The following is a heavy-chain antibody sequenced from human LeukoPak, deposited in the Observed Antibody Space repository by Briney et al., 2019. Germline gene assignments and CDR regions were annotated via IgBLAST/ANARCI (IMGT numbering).Heavy chain of an antibody. D-gene: IGHD6-13*01. CDR3: ARHGASSHDS. Sequence: GGSPRLSCAASGFTFSSYAMSWVRQAPGKGLEWVSAISGSGAVTHYADSVKGRFTISRDDSKNTLYLQMNSLRAEDTAVYYCARHGASSHDSWGQGTLVTVSS. J-gene: IGHJ4*02. CDR2: ISGSGAVT. CDR1: GFTFSSYA. V-gene: IGHV3-23*01.